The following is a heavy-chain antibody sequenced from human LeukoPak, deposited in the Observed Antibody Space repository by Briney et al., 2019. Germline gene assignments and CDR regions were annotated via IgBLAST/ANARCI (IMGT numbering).Heavy chain of an antibody. CDR3: TRRLDD. V-gene: IGHV3-7*01. CDR1: RFSFNSDW. Sequence: QPGGSLRLSCAASRFSFNSDWMDWVRQAPGKGLEWVANIKHDESEKNYLDSVKGRFTISRDNAQNSLYLQMNGLRVEDTAVYYCTRRLDDWGQGTLVTVSS. CDR2: IKHDESEK. J-gene: IGHJ4*02. D-gene: IGHD3-16*01.